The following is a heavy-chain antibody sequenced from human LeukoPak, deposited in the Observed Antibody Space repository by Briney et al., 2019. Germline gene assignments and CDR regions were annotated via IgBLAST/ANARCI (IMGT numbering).Heavy chain of an antibody. J-gene: IGHJ1*01. D-gene: IGHD6-19*01. CDR2: ISYDGSNK. CDR3: AGAEDSSGWYFLY. V-gene: IGHV3-30-3*01. Sequence: GGSLRLSCAASGFTFSSYAMHWVRQAPGKGLEWVAVISYDGSNKYYADSVKGRFTISRDNSKNTLYLQMNSLRAEDTAVYYCAGAEDSSGWYFLYWGQGTLVTVSS. CDR1: GFTFSSYA.